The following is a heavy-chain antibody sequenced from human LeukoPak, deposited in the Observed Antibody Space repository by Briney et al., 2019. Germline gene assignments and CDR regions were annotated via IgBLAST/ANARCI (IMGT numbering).Heavy chain of an antibody. CDR2: IIPIFGTA. CDR1: GYSFTSYG. D-gene: IGHD2-2*02. J-gene: IGHJ4*02. Sequence: ASVKVSCKASGYSFTSYGISWVRQAPGQGLEWMGGIIPIFGTANYAQKFQGRVTITADESTSTAYMELSSLRSEDTAVYYCARGGVPGYQPLLYPYFLGYWGQGTLVTVSS. CDR3: ARGGVPGYQPLLYPYFLGY. V-gene: IGHV1-69*13.